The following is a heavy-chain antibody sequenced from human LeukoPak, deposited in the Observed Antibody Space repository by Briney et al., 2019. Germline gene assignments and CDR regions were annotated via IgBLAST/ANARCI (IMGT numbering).Heavy chain of an antibody. D-gene: IGHD4-23*01. CDR3: AKGNSDPHYYYYYMDV. CDR1: GFTFSNYG. J-gene: IGHJ6*03. V-gene: IGHV3-30*02. Sequence: GGFLRLSCAASGFTFSNYGMHWVRQAPGKGLEWVAFIRYDGSNKYYADSVKGRFTISRDNSKNTVYLQMNSLRAEDTAVYYCAKGNSDPHYYYYYMDVWGKGITVTVSS. CDR2: IRYDGSNK.